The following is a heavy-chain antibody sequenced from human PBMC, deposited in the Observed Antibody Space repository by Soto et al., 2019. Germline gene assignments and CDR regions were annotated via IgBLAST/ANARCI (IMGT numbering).Heavy chain of an antibody. CDR2: ISSSSSTI. V-gene: IGHV3-48*02. Sequence: PGGSLRLSCAASGFTFSSYSMNWVRQAPGKGLEWVSYISSSSSTIYYADSVKGRFTISRDNAKNSLYLQMNSLRDEDTAVYYCARDLNYDFWSGSNWFDPWGQGTLVSVSS. D-gene: IGHD3-3*01. J-gene: IGHJ5*02. CDR3: ARDLNYDFWSGSNWFDP. CDR1: GFTFSSYS.